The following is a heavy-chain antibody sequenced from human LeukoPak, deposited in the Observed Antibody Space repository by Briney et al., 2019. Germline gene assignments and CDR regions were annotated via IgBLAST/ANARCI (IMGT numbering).Heavy chain of an antibody. V-gene: IGHV1-69*13. CDR2: IIPIFGTA. CDR1: GGTFSSYA. J-gene: IGHJ4*02. Sequence: SVKVSCKASGGTFSSYAISWVRQAPGQGLEWMGGIIPIFGTANYAQKFQGRVTITADESTSTAYMELKSLRSDDTAVYYCARDRTNSGGWHPFFDYWGQGTLVAVSS. D-gene: IGHD6-19*01. CDR3: ARDRTNSGGWHPFFDY.